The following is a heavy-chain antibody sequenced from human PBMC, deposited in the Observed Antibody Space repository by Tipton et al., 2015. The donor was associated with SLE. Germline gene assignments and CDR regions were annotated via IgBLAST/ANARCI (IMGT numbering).Heavy chain of an antibody. Sequence: GSLRLSCAASGFTFSSYGMNWVRQAPGRGLEWVASTSGSGTYIYYADSAKGRFTISRDNAKNSLYLQMNSLRVEDTAVYYCARDDYYDSDGYFENWYFDLWGRGTLVTVSS. CDR3: ARDDYYDSDGYFENWYFDL. CDR2: TSGSGTYI. D-gene: IGHD3-22*01. J-gene: IGHJ2*01. V-gene: IGHV3-21*03. CDR1: GFTFSSYG.